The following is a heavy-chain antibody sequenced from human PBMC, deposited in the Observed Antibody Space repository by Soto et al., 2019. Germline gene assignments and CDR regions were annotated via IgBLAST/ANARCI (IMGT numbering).Heavy chain of an antibody. Sequence: QVQLQQWGAGLLKPSETLSLTCAVYGGSFSGYYWSWIRQPPGKGLEWIGEINHSGSTNYNPSLKSLFTISVDPSNNQFSLKLSSVTAADTAVYYCARLVAIYWFDPCGQGTLVTVSS. D-gene: IGHD5-12*01. J-gene: IGHJ5*02. CDR3: ARLVAIYWFDP. CDR1: GGSFSGYY. CDR2: INHSGST. V-gene: IGHV4-34*01.